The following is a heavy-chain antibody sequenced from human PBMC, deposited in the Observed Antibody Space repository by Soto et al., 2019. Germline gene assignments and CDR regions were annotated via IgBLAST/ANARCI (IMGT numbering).Heavy chain of an antibody. CDR2: IYWDDDK. CDR3: AHLMITCGGVIADDAFDT. V-gene: IGHV2-5*02. Sequence: QITLKESGPTLVEPTQTLTLTCTFSGFSLSSRPVGVGWIRQPPGKALEWLAVIYWDDDKRYSPSLKSRLTISKDTSKNLVFLIMTNMDPVDTATYYCAHLMITCGGVIADDAFDTWGQGTMVTVSS. CDR1: GFSLSSRPVG. J-gene: IGHJ3*02. D-gene: IGHD3-16*02.